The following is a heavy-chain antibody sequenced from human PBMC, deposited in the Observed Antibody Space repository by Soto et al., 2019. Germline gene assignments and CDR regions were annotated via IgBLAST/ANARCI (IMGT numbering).Heavy chain of an antibody. Sequence: SVKVSCKSSVGTFSSYAISCVRPAPGQGLEWMGGIIPIFGTANYAQKFQGRVTITADKSTSTAYMELSSLRSEDTAVYYCARSWGITIFGVVTEGYYYGMDVWGQGTTVTVSS. D-gene: IGHD3-3*01. CDR2: IIPIFGTA. V-gene: IGHV1-69*06. CDR1: VGTFSSYA. CDR3: ARSWGITIFGVVTEGYYYGMDV. J-gene: IGHJ6*02.